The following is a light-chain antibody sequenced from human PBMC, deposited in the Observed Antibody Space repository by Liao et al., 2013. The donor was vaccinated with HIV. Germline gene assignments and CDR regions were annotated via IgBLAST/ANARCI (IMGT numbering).Light chain of an antibody. CDR2: QDT. CDR1: KLGDKF. J-gene: IGLJ1*01. V-gene: IGLV3-1*01. CDR3: QAWDSSIAV. Sequence: SYELTQPPSLSVSPGQTASITCSGDKLGDKFVCWYQQKPGQSPVLVIYQDTKRPSGIPERFSGSNSGNTATLTISGTQAMDEADYYCQAWDSSIAVFGTGTKVTVL.